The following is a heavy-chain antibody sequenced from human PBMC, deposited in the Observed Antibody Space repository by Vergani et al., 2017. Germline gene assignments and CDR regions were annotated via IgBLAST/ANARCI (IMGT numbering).Heavy chain of an antibody. CDR2: IYWDDDK. CDR3: AHCVMVRGVKGVRVWFDP. Sequence: QITLKESGPTLVKPTQTLTLTCTFSGFSLSTSGVGVGWIRQPPGKALEWLALIYWDDDKRYSPSLKSRRTITKDTSKNQVVLTRTNMDPVDTATYYCAHCVMVRGVKGVRVWFDPWGQGTLVTVSS. CDR1: GFSLSTSGVG. D-gene: IGHD3-10*01. V-gene: IGHV2-5*02. J-gene: IGHJ5*02.